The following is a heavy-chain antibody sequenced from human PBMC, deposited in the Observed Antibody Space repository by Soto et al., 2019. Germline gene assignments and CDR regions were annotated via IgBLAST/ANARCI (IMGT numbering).Heavy chain of an antibody. D-gene: IGHD3-16*02. CDR3: TREKYRGYYFDGMDV. CDR2: TYYRAEWNN. CDR1: GDGVSSKSFA. Sequence: SQTLSLTSAISGDGVSSKSFAWKWIRQSPSRRLEWLGRTYYRAEWNNDYAISVKSRITITPDTSKNQFSLQLNSVTPEDTDFYYCTREKYRGYYFDGMDVWGQGTTVTVSS. V-gene: IGHV6-1*01. J-gene: IGHJ6*02.